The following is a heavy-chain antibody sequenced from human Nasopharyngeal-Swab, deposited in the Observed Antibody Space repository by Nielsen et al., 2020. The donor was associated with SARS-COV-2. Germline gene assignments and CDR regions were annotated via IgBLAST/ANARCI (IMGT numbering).Heavy chain of an antibody. CDR2: IYYSGST. V-gene: IGHV4-39*07. CDR3: ARGGSSWYIDYYGMDV. Sequence: SETLSLTCTVSGGSISSSSYYWDWIRQPPGKGLEWIGSIYYSGSTYYNPSLKSRVTISVDTSKNQFSLKLSSVTAADTAVYYCARGGSSWYIDYYGMDVWGQGTTVTVSS. J-gene: IGHJ6*02. D-gene: IGHD6-13*01. CDR1: GGSISSSSYY.